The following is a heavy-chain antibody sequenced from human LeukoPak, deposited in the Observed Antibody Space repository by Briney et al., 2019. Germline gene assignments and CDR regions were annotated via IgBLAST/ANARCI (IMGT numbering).Heavy chain of an antibody. CDR2: IYSGGST. D-gene: IGHD2-21*01. CDR3: ATTPILGDFDY. J-gene: IGHJ4*02. V-gene: IGHV3-53*01. CDR1: GFTVSSNY. Sequence: PGGSLRLSCAASGFTVSSNYMSWVRQAPGKGLEWVSVIYSGGSTYYADSVKGRFTISRDNSKNTLYLQMNSLRAEDTAVCYCATTPILGDFDYWGQGTLVTVSS.